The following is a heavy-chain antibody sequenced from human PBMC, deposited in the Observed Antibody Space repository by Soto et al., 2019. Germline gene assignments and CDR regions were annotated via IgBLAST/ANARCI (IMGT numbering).Heavy chain of an antibody. J-gene: IGHJ6*03. CDR3: AGVVAAFYYYYMDV. Sequence: XXSLRLSFAASGFTFSSYAMSWVLQAPGKGLEWVSAISGSGGSTYYADSVKGRFTISRDNSKNTLYLQMNSLRAEDTAVYYCAGVVAAFYYYYMDVWGKGTTVTVSS. V-gene: IGHV3-23*01. CDR1: GFTFSSYA. CDR2: ISGSGGST. D-gene: IGHD2-15*01.